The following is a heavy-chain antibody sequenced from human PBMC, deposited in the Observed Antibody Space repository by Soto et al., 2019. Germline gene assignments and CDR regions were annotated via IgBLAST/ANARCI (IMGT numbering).Heavy chain of an antibody. V-gene: IGHV4-39*02. J-gene: IGHJ5*01. Sequence: QLQLQESGPGLVKPSETLSLTCTVSGGYISSGNYYWGWIRQPPGKGLEWIGSIYYSGTTYYNPSLTTPLTISLDMSNNHFSLQLSSVTAADTPVYYCASPGVGATALSFATWGHRTLVTVSS. CDR2: IYYSGTT. CDR1: GGYISSGNYY. CDR3: ASPGVGATALSFAT. D-gene: IGHD1-26*01.